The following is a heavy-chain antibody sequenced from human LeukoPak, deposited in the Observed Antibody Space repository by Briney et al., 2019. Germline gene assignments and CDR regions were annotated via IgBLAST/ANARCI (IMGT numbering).Heavy chain of an antibody. Sequence: SETLSLTCTASGGSISSYYWWWLRQPAGKRQEWIGSIYSSGSTNYNPSLKSQVTISVDTSNNPFSLQLSTRPAAHTAVYYCARQSGSYRYYFDYWGQGTLVTVSS. CDR2: IYSSGST. CDR1: GGSISSYY. CDR3: ARQSGSYRYYFDY. V-gene: IGHV4-4*07. J-gene: IGHJ4*02. D-gene: IGHD1-26*01.